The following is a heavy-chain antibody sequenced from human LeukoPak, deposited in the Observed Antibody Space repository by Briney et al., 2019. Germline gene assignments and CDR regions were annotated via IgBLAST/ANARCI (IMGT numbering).Heavy chain of an antibody. CDR1: GDSLSNNNVA. CDR3: ARGSTSSFDS. Sequence: QTLSLTCAISGDSLSNNNVAWNWIRQSPSRGLEWLGRTYYRPKFNTDYAVSVKIRIAINSDTSKNQFSLQLNSLTPQDTGCYYCARGSTSSFDSWGQRTLVTASS. V-gene: IGHV6-1*01. J-gene: IGHJ4*02. CDR2: TYYRPKFNT. D-gene: IGHD2-2*01.